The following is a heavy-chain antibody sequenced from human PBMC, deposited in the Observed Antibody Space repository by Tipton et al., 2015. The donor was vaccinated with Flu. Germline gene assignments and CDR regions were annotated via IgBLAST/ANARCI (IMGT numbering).Heavy chain of an antibody. J-gene: IGHJ4*02. CDR3: AKILWFSELKGVLYY. D-gene: IGHD3-10*01. Sequence: SLRLSCAASGFTFGNYEMHWVRQAPGKGLEWVSFISWDGSTIYYADSVKGRFTISRDNGKNSLYLQMNSLRAEDTAVYYCAKILWFSELKGVLYYWGQGTLVTVSS. CDR2: ISWDGSTI. CDR1: GFTFGNYE. V-gene: IGHV3-43D*04.